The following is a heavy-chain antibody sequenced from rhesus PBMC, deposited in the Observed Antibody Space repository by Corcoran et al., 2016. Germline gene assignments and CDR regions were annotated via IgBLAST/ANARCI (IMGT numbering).Heavy chain of an antibody. CDR1: GFSLSTRGLG. CDR3: ARRNVWNNGIVDY. V-gene: IGHV2S1*01. D-gene: IGHD1-20*01. Sequence: QVTLKESGPALVKPTQTLTLTCTFSGFSLSTRGLGINWIRQPPGKALEWLAGIYWNDEKAYATTLNRRLTSSKDSSKNRVVLTMANLDPVDTATYYCARRNVWNNGIVDYWGQGVLVTVSS. CDR2: IYWNDEK. J-gene: IGHJ4*01.